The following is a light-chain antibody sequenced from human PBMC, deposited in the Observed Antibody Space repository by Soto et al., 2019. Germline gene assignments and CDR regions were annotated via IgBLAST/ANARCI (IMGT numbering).Light chain of an antibody. V-gene: IGKV3-20*01. CDR2: GAS. J-gene: IGKJ4*01. Sequence: EIVLTQSPDTLSLSPGERATLSCRASQSFDSRYLAWYQQKPGQAPRLLIYGASRRATGIPDRFSGSGSETDFTLTISRLEPEDFAVYYCQQYGNSPPVTFGGGTKVDIK. CDR3: QQYGNSPPVT. CDR1: QSFDSRY.